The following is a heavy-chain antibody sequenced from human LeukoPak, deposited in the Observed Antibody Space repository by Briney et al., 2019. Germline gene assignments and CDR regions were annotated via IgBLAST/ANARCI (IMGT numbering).Heavy chain of an antibody. CDR3: AKDRGGSSELGDAFDV. D-gene: IGHD1-26*01. CDR2: ISYSSGSI. Sequence: GGSLRLSRAASGFTFDDYAMHWVRQAPGKGLEWVSGISYSSGSIGYVDSVKGRFTISRDNAKNSLYLQMNSLRVEDTALYYCAKDRGGSSELGDAFDVWGQGTMVRVSS. J-gene: IGHJ3*01. V-gene: IGHV3-9*01. CDR1: GFTFDDYA.